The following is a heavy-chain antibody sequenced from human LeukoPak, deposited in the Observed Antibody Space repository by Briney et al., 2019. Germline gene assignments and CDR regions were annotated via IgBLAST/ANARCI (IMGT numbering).Heavy chain of an antibody. J-gene: IGHJ4*02. D-gene: IGHD3-22*01. Sequence: PSETLSLTCTVSGGSISSNFWSWIRQPPGKGLEWIGYIYDSGTTSYNPSLKSRATISGDTSKNQFSLKLNSVTAADTAVYYCARVYDSSGYYFDWGQGTLVTVSS. CDR1: GGSISSNF. CDR3: ARVYDSSGYYFD. CDR2: IYDSGTT. V-gene: IGHV4-59*08.